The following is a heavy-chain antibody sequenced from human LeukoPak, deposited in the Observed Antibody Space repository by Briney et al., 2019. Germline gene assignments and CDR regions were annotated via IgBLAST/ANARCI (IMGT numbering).Heavy chain of an antibody. J-gene: IGHJ4*02. D-gene: IGHD5-12*01. V-gene: IGHV1-18*04. Sequence: GASVKVSCKASGYTFTGYYMHWVRQAPGQGLEWMGWTSAYNGNTNYAQKLQGRVTMTTDTSTSTAYMELRSLRSDDTAVYYCARGGSGYDPDYWGQGTLVTVSS. CDR1: GYTFTGYY. CDR2: TSAYNGNT. CDR3: ARGGSGYDPDY.